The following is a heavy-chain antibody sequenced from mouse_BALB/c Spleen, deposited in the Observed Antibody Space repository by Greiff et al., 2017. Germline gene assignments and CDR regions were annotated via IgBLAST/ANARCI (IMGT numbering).Heavy chain of an antibody. CDR1: GYTFTSYW. Sequence: LQESGAELARPGASVKLSCKASGYTFTSYWMQWVKQRPGQGLEWIGAIYPGDGDTRYTQKFKGKATLTADKSSSTAYMQLSSLASEDSAVYYCAREDGAMDYWGQGTSVTVSS. D-gene: IGHD2-3*01. CDR3: AREDGAMDY. J-gene: IGHJ4*01. CDR2: IYPGDGDT. V-gene: IGHV1-87*01.